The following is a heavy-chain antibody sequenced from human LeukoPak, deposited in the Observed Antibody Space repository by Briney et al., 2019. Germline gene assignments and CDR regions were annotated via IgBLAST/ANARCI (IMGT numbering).Heavy chain of an antibody. V-gene: IGHV3-7*01. J-gene: IGHJ4*02. CDR3: ARDRDGKDF. D-gene: IGHD5-24*01. CDR2: IDPDGSAR. Sequence: GGSLRLSCVVSGFTFSDSWMTWVRQVPGKGLEWVANIDPDGSARYYADSVKGRFTITRNNAENSLYLQMRSLRAEDTALNYCARDRDGKDFWGQGTVVTVSS. CDR1: GFTFSDSW.